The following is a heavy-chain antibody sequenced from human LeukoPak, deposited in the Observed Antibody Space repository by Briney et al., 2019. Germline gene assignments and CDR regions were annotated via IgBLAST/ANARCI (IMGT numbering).Heavy chain of an antibody. Sequence: PGGSLRLSCAASGFTFSSYAMSWVRQAPGKGLEWVSAISGSGGSTYYADSVKGRFTISRDNSKNTLYLQMNSLRAEDTAVYYCAKHRLWELRGGDYFDYWGQGTLVTVSS. CDR1: GFTFSSYA. V-gene: IGHV3-23*01. CDR3: AKHRLWELRGGDYFDY. J-gene: IGHJ4*02. CDR2: ISGSGGST. D-gene: IGHD1-26*01.